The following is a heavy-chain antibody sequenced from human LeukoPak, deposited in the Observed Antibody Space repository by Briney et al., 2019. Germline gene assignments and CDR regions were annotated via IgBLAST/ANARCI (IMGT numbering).Heavy chain of an antibody. CDR1: GYTFTSYA. Sequence: ASVKVSCKASGYTFTSYAMHWVRQAPGQRLEWMGWINAGNGNTKYSQKFQGRVTITRDTSASTAYMELSSLRSEDTAVYYCASPATYYYGSGSYPSYYYHGMDVWGQGTTVTVSS. D-gene: IGHD3-10*01. CDR2: INAGNGNT. CDR3: ASPATYYYGSGSYPSYYYHGMDV. J-gene: IGHJ6*02. V-gene: IGHV1-3*01.